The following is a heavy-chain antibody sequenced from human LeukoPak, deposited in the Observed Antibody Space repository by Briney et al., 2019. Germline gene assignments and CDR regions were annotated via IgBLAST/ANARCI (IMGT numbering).Heavy chain of an antibody. D-gene: IGHD6-6*01. V-gene: IGHV4-34*01. CDR1: GGSFSGYY. Sequence: SETLSLTCAVYGGSFSGYYWSWIRQPPGKGLEWIGETNHSGSTNYNPSLKSRVTISVDTSKNQFSLKLSSVTAADTAVYYCARTSIAARPDYFDYWGQGTLVTVSS. J-gene: IGHJ4*02. CDR2: TNHSGST. CDR3: ARTSIAARPDYFDY.